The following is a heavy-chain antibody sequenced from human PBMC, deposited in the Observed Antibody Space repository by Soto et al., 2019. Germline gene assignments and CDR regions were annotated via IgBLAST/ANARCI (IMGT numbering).Heavy chain of an antibody. Sequence: QVTLKESGPVLVKPTEPLTMTCTVSGFSLSNVRMGVSWIRQPPGKALERLAHIFSNDDQSYNTSLTSRLTISKDTSRSQVVLTSNNMDPVYTAPYFCARLNVMLIESYFYAVKVWCPGNTVTGSS. CDR1: GFSLSNVRMG. D-gene: IGHD3-22*01. J-gene: IGHJ6*02. CDR3: ARLNVMLIESYFYAVKV. V-gene: IGHV2-26*01. CDR2: IFSNDDQ.